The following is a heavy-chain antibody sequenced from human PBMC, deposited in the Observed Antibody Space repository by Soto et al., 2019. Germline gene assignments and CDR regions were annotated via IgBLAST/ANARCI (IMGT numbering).Heavy chain of an antibody. CDR2: VKQDGSEI. Sequence: EVHLVESGGGLVQSGGSLRLSCAASGFTFSNHWMTWVLQAPGKGLEWVASVKQDGSEIYYGDSVKGRFTISRDNANNSLFLQLNSLRAEDTAMYYCARDPGISSGWYYFDYWGQGTLVTVSS. D-gene: IGHD6-19*01. V-gene: IGHV3-7*05. CDR3: ARDPGISSGWYYFDY. J-gene: IGHJ4*02. CDR1: GFTFSNHW.